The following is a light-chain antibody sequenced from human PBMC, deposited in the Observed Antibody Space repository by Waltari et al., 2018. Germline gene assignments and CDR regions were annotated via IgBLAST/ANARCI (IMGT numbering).Light chain of an antibody. Sequence: QSALTQPASVSGSPGQSLTIPCPGTSRDVGDSDYFSWSQQYPGKAPKLIIYDVNNRPSGVSDRFSGSKSGNTASLTISGLLADDEADYYCSSYRKSDPITSHTRVFGTGT. CDR3: SSYRKSDPITSHTRV. J-gene: IGLJ1*01. V-gene: IGLV2-14*03. CDR1: SRDVGDSDY. CDR2: DVN.